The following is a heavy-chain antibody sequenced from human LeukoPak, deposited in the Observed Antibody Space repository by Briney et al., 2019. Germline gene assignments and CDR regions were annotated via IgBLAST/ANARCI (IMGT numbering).Heavy chain of an antibody. CDR3: APHSGTSQEGY. CDR1: GGTLSSYA. CDR2: IIPILGIA. D-gene: IGHD1-26*01. J-gene: IGHJ4*02. Sequence: GASVKVSCKASGGTLSSYAISWVRQAPGQGLEWMGRIIPILGIANYAQKFQGRVTITADKSTSTAYMELSSLRSEDTAVYYCAPHSGTSQEGYWGQGTLVTVSS. V-gene: IGHV1-69*04.